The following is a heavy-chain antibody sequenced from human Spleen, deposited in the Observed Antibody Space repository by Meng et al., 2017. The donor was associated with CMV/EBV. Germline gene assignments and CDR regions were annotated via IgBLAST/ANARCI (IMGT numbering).Heavy chain of an antibody. CDR1: FRNFD. CDR2: MNPNNGYT. CDR3: ARSGMIRGIILYNYYGMDV. V-gene: IGHV1-8*01. Sequence: FRNFDIHWVRQAPGQGLEWMGWMNPNNGYTGYAQNFQGRISNTRNTSISTVYMEVSSLRSEDTAVYYCARSGMIRGIILYNYYGMDVWGQGTLVTVSS. D-gene: IGHD3-10*01. J-gene: IGHJ6*02.